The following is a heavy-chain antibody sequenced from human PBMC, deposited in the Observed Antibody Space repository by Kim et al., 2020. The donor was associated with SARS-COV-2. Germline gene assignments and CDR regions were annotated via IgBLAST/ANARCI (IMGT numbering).Heavy chain of an antibody. CDR3: ANDWDTAMVSFGFVALY. CDR2: ISGSGGST. V-gene: IGHV3-23*01. D-gene: IGHD5-18*01. CDR1: GFTFSSYA. J-gene: IGHJ4*02. Sequence: GGSLRLSCAASGFTFSSYAMSWVRQAPGKGLEWVSAISGSGGSTYYADSVKGRFTISRDNSKNTLYLQMNSLRAEDTAVYYCANDWDTAMVSFGFVALYWGQGTLVTVSS.